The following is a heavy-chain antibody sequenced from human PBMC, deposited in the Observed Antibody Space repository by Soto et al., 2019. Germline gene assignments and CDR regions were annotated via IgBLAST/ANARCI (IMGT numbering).Heavy chain of an antibody. Sequence: SETLSLTCTVSGGSISSGGYYWSWIRQHPGKGLEWIGEINHSGSTNYNPSLKSRVTISVDTSKNQFSLKLSSVTAADTAVYYCARGGRTMVRGVIRWWFDPWGQGTLVTVSS. CDR2: INHSGST. D-gene: IGHD3-10*01. V-gene: IGHV4-39*07. CDR3: ARGGRTMVRGVIRWWFDP. J-gene: IGHJ5*02. CDR1: GGSISSGGYY.